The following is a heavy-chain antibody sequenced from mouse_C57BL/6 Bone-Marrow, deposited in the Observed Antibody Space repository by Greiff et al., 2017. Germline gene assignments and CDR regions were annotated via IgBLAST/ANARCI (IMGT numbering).Heavy chain of an antibody. D-gene: IGHD2-4*01. CDR1: GFSFNTYA. CDR3: VRNRGTDYDYDGAWFAY. J-gene: IGHJ3*01. CDR2: IRSKSNTYAT. V-gene: IGHV10-1*01. Sequence: EVLGVESGGGLVQPKGSLKLSCAASGFSFNTYAMNWVRQAPGKGLEWVARIRSKSNTYATYYADSVKDRFTISRDDSESMLYLQMNNLKTEATAMYYCVRNRGTDYDYDGAWFAYWGQGTLVTVSA.